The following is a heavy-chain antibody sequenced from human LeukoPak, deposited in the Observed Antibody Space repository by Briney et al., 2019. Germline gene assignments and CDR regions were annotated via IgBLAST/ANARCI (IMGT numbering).Heavy chain of an antibody. CDR3: ARDLRKTTVTFDY. CDR2: IYYSGST. Sequence: PSETLSLTCTVSGGSISSYYWSWIRQPPGKGLEWIGYIYYSGSTNYNPSLKSRVTISVDTSKNQFSLKLSSVTAADTAVYYCARDLRKTTVTFDYWGQGTLVTVSS. J-gene: IGHJ4*02. V-gene: IGHV4-59*12. D-gene: IGHD4-17*01. CDR1: GGSISSYY.